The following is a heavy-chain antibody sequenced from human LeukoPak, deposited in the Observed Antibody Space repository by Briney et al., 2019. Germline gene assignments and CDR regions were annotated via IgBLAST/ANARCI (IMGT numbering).Heavy chain of an antibody. J-gene: IGHJ4*02. CDR2: ISSSSSYI. CDR1: GFTVGGYS. CDR3: GRESTVTGGISYFDY. V-gene: IGHV3-21*01. D-gene: IGHD4-17*01. Sequence: GSLRLSCXASGFTVGGYSMNWVRQASGKGLEWVSSISSSSSYIYYADSVKGRFTISRDNARNSLYLQMNSLRADDTAVYYYGRESTVTGGISYFDYWGQGTLVTVSS.